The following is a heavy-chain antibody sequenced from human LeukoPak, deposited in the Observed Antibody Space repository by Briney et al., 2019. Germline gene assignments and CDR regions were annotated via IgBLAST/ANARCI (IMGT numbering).Heavy chain of an antibody. CDR3: AKDRSRPTSDS. CDR2: ITGSGRST. D-gene: IGHD3-16*02. Sequence: GGCLRLSCAASGFTFSIYAMGCVRQAPGKGPEWVSAITGSGRSTYYADSVKGRFTIPRDNSKNTLYLQMNSMRVEDTAVYYCAKDRSRPTSDSWGQGTLVTVSS. J-gene: IGHJ5*01. V-gene: IGHV3-23*01. CDR1: GFTFSIYA.